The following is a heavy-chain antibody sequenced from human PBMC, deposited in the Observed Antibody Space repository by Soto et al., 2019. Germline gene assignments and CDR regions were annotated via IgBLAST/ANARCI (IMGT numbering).Heavy chain of an antibody. J-gene: IGHJ6*02. V-gene: IGHV1-69*01. Sequence: QVQLVQSGAEVKKPGSSVKVSCKASGGTFSSYAISWVRQAPGQGLEWMGGIIPIFGTANYAQKFQGRVTITAVESASTACSEVSRRGSEETAVYYWAGCGGSSGYGGGIDYYYYGMDVWGQGTTVTVSS. CDR2: IIPIFGTA. CDR1: GGTFSSYA. D-gene: IGHD6-13*01. CDR3: AGCGGSSGYGGGIDYYYYGMDV.